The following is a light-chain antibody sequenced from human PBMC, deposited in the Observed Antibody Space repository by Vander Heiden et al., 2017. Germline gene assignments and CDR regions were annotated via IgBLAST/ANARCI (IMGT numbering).Light chain of an antibody. J-gene: IGKJ2*01. Sequence: TVLTLSPATLSLSPGERATLSCRASQSVSSYLAWYQQKPGQAPRLLIYDASNRATGIPARFSGRGSGTDFTLTISSLEPEDFAVYYCQQRSNWPYTFGQGTKLEIK. CDR1: QSVSSY. CDR3: QQRSNWPYT. CDR2: DAS. V-gene: IGKV3-11*01.